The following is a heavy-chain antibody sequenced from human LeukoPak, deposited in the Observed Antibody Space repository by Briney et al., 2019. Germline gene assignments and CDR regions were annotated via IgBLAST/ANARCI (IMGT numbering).Heavy chain of an antibody. CDR2: INHSGST. D-gene: IGHD3-3*01. CDR3: ARMVRFLEFDP. V-gene: IGHV4-34*01. CDR1: GGSFSGYY. J-gene: IGHJ5*02. Sequence: SETLSLTCAVYGGSFSGYYWNWIRQPPGKGLEWIGEINHSGSTNYNPSLKSRVTISVDTSKNHFSLKMNSVTAADTAVYYCARMVRFLEFDPWGQGTLVTVSS.